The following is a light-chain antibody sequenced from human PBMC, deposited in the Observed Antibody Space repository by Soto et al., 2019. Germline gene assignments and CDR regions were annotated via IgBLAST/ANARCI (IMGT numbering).Light chain of an antibody. CDR3: QQSYITPAG. CDR1: QSISSW. V-gene: IGKV1-5*01. Sequence: DIQMTQSPSTLSASVGDRVTITCRASQSISSWLAWYQQKPGKAPKLLIYDASSLESGVPSRFSGSGSGTEFTLTISSLQPDDFATYFCQQSYITPAGFGGGTKVDIK. CDR2: DAS. J-gene: IGKJ4*01.